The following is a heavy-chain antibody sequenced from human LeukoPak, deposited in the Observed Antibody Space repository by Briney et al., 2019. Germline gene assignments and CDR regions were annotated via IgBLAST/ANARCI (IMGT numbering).Heavy chain of an antibody. Sequence: PGGSLRLSCAASGFTFSDYYMSWIRQAPGKGLEWVSYISSSGSTIYYADSVKGRFTISRDNSKNTLYVQMNSLGAEDTAVYYCAKEGYSRGYYSYYYMDVWGKGTTVTVSS. D-gene: IGHD6-13*01. V-gene: IGHV3-11*04. J-gene: IGHJ6*03. CDR3: AKEGYSRGYYSYYYMDV. CDR2: ISSSGSTI. CDR1: GFTFSDYY.